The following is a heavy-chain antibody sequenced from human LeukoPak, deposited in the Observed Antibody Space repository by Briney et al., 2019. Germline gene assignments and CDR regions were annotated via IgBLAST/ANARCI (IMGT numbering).Heavy chain of an antibody. D-gene: IGHD2-15*01. V-gene: IGHV4-59*08. Sequence: SETLSLTCTVSGVSISSFYWSWIRQPPGKGLVWIGYIYNSESTNYNPSLKSGVTISVDTSKNQFSLMLTSVTASDTAMYYCARHCSGGTCPLSFDAFDIWGQGTMVTVSS. CDR3: ARHCSGGTCPLSFDAFDI. CDR1: GVSISSFY. CDR2: IYNSEST. J-gene: IGHJ3*02.